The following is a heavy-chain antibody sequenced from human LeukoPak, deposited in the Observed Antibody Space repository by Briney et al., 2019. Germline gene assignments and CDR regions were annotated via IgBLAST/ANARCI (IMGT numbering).Heavy chain of an antibody. CDR1: GGSFSGYY. V-gene: IGHV4-34*01. CDR3: GRGLIGYCSGGSCFGLRA. D-gene: IGHD2-15*01. Sequence: PSETLSLTCAVYGGSFSGYYWSWIRQPPGKGLEWIGEISHSGSTNYNPSLKSRVTISVDTSKNQFSLNLSSVTAAHTPVYYCGRGLIGYCSGGSCFGLRASGQGTLVTVS. CDR2: ISHSGST. J-gene: IGHJ5*02.